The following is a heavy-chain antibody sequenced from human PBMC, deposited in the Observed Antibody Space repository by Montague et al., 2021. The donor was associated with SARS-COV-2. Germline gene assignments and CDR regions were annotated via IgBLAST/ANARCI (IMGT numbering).Heavy chain of an antibody. Sequence: PALVKPTQTLTLTCAFSGFSLTTSGVGVGWIRQPPGKALEWLALIYWDDDKRYSPSLRSRLTITKDTSKNQVILTMTHMDPVDTATYCCARFDYDGFGSYCRGPFDYWGQGIPVTVSS. CDR2: IYWDDDK. CDR1: GFSLTTSGVG. V-gene: IGHV2-5*02. J-gene: IGHJ4*02. D-gene: IGHD3-10*01. CDR3: ARFDYDGFGSYCRGPFDY.